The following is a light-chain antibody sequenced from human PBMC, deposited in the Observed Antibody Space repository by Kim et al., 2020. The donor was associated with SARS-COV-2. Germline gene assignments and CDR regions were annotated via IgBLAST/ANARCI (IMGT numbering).Light chain of an antibody. V-gene: IGKV3-11*01. CDR2: DTS. CDR1: QSVSSP. J-gene: IGKJ5*01. CDR3: QQRSNWPIT. Sequence: SPGERAPRSYRASQSVSSPLAWYQQKPGPAPRLLLYDTSNRATGTPARFSGSGSGTAFTLPISSLEPEDFAVYYCQQRSNWPITFGQGTRLEI.